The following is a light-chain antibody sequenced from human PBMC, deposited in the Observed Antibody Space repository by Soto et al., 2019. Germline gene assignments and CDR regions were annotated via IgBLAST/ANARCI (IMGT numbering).Light chain of an antibody. Sequence: EIVLTQSPGTLSLSPGESATLSCRASQSSGSYLAWYHQKPGQAPRLLIYGASSRATGIPDRFSGSGSGTDFTLTISRLEPEDFAVYYCQQYGSSLTFGGGTKVDI. J-gene: IGKJ4*01. CDR2: GAS. CDR3: QQYGSSLT. CDR1: QSSGSY. V-gene: IGKV3-20*01.